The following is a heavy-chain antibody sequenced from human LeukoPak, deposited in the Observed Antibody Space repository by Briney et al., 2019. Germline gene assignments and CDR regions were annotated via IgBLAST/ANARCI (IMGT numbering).Heavy chain of an antibody. CDR3: AGQRITIFGVAIPLNY. Sequence: PSETLSLTCAVYGGSFSGYYWSWIRQPPGKGLEWIGEINHSGSTNYNPSLKSRVTISVDTSKNQFSLKLSSVTAADTAVYYCAGQRITIFGVAIPLNYWGQGTLVTVSS. CDR2: INHSGST. CDR1: GGSFSGYY. D-gene: IGHD3-3*01. V-gene: IGHV4-34*01. J-gene: IGHJ4*02.